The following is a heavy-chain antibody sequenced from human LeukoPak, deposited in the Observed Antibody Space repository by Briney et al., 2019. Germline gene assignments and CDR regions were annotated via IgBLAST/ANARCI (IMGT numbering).Heavy chain of an antibody. V-gene: IGHV3-33*01. Sequence: PGGSLRLSCAASGFSFRDFGMHWVRQAPGKGLEWVAITWYDGTIKYYADSVKGRFTISRDNAKNSLYLQMNSLRAEDTAVYYCAREGADYGDYVFDYWGQGTLVTVSS. D-gene: IGHD4-17*01. J-gene: IGHJ4*02. CDR3: AREGADYGDYVFDY. CDR2: TWYDGTIK. CDR1: GFSFRDFG.